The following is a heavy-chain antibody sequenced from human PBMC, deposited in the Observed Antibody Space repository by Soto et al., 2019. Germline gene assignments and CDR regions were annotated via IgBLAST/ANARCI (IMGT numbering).Heavy chain of an antibody. V-gene: IGHV3-23*01. Sequence: GGSLRLSCAASGFTFSSYAMSWVRQAPGKGLEWVSAISGSGGSTYYADSVKGWFTISRDNSKNTLYLQMNSLRAEDTAVYYCAKFPQQSSLYYYYYYMDVWGKGTTVTVSS. D-gene: IGHD6-13*01. CDR1: GFTFSSYA. CDR3: AKFPQQSSLYYYYYYMDV. J-gene: IGHJ6*03. CDR2: ISGSGGST.